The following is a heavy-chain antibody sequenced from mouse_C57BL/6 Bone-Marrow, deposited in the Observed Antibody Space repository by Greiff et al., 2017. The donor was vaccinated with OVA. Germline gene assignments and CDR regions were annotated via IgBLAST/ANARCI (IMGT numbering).Heavy chain of an antibody. V-gene: IGHV5-6*01. J-gene: IGHJ3*01. CDR2: ISSGGSYT. CDR3: ARAGLAY. Sequence: EVQVVESGGDLVKPGGSLKLSCAASGFTFSSYGMSWVRQTPDKRLEWVATISSGGSYTYYPDSVKGRFTISRDNAKNTLYLQMSSLKSEDTAMYYCARAGLAYWGQGTLVTVSA. D-gene: IGHD2-4*01. CDR1: GFTFSSYG.